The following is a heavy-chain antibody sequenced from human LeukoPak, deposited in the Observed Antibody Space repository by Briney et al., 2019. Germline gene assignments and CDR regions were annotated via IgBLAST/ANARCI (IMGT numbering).Heavy chain of an antibody. J-gene: IGHJ6*03. CDR2: INSNSGGT. CDR3: ARGVNGGNFWIDYMDV. D-gene: IGHD4-23*01. CDR1: GYTFSDYY. Sequence: ASVKVSCKASGYTFSDYYMHWVRQAPGQGLEWMGGINSNSGGTNFLQKFQGRVTMTRDTPISTAYMELSGLRSDDTAVYYCARGVNGGNFWIDYMDVWGKGTTVTVSS. V-gene: IGHV1-2*02.